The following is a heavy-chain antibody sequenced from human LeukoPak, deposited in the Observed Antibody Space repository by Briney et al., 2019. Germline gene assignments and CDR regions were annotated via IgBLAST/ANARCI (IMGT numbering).Heavy chain of an antibody. D-gene: IGHD4-17*01. J-gene: IGHJ4*02. CDR1: GFTFSSYA. CDR3: AKPNYDDYPPSDY. V-gene: IGHV3-23*01. CDR2: INGRGGST. Sequence: PGGSLRLSCAASGFTFSSYAMSWVRQAPGKGLEWVSSINGRGGSTYYADSVKGRFTISRDNSKNTLYLQMNSLRAGDTAVYYCAKPNYDDYPPSDYWGQGTLVTVSS.